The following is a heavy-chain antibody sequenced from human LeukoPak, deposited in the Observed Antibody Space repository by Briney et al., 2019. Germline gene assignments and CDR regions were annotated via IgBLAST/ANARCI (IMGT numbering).Heavy chain of an antibody. CDR1: GFTFTNAW. D-gene: IGHD3-10*01. J-gene: IGHJ4*02. Sequence: PGGSLRLSCAASGFTFTNAWMAWVRQAPGKGLEWVGRVKTKTDGGTIDYATSVKGRFTVSRDDSENTLYLQMNSLKTDDTAVYYCKTELRAPMADVEYWGQGTLVTVSS. V-gene: IGHV3-15*01. CDR2: VKTKTDGGTI. CDR3: KTELRAPMADVEY.